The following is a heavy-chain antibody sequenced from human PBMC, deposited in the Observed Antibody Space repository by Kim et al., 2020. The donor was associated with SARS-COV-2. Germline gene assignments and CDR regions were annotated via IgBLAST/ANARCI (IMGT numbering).Heavy chain of an antibody. J-gene: IGHJ4*02. CDR3: ARSWGNYYGWGELDY. V-gene: IGHV4-4*02. CDR2: IYHSGST. D-gene: IGHD3-10*01. CDR1: GGSISSSNW. Sequence: SETLSLTCAVSGGSISSSNWWSWVRQPPGKGLEWIGEIYHSGSTNYNPSLKSRVTISVHKSKNQFSLKLSSVTAADTAVYYCARSWGNYYGWGELDYWGQGTLVTVSS.